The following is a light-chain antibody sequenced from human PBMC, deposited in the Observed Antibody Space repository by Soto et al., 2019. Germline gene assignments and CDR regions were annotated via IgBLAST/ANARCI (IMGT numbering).Light chain of an antibody. CDR1: QSVSSTS. J-gene: IGKJ1*01. V-gene: IGKV3-20*01. CDR2: GAS. CDR3: QQYDSSPRT. Sequence: EIVLTQSPGTLSLSPGERATLSCRASQSVSSTSLAWYQQKPGQAPRLLIYGASSRATGIPDRFSGSGSGTVFTLTISRLEPEDFEVYYCQQYDSSPRTFGQGTKVEIK.